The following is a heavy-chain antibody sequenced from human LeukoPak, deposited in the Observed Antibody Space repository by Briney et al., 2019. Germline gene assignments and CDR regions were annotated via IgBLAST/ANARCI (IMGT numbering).Heavy chain of an antibody. Sequence: SETLSLTCTVSGGAISSHYWSWIRQPPGKGLEWIGYTYFSGNINYNPSLKSRVTISVDTSKTHFSLKLSSVTAADTAVYYCARYDSSGYSIEYWGQGTQVTVAS. CDR2: TYFSGNI. V-gene: IGHV4-59*11. CDR3: ARYDSSGYSIEY. D-gene: IGHD3-22*01. J-gene: IGHJ4*02. CDR1: GGAISSHY.